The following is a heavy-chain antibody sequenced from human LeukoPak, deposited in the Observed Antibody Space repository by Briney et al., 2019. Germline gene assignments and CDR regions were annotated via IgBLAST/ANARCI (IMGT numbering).Heavy chain of an antibody. CDR2: ISNGKT. J-gene: IGHJ5*02. Sequence: GGSLRLSCAASGFPFSSHAMSWVRQPPGKGLEWVAAISNGKTYYADSVRGRFAISRDDSKNTVYLHMNSLRDEDTALYHCVREAGYCAPVCVKTNWFDPWGQGTLVTLSS. D-gene: IGHD2-15*01. CDR3: VREAGYCAPVCVKTNWFDP. V-gene: IGHV3-23*01. CDR1: GFPFSSHA.